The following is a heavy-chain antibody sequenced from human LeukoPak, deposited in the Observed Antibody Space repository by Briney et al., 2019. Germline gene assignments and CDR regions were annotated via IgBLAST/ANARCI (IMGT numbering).Heavy chain of an antibody. CDR2: IYHSGST. V-gene: IGHV4-38-2*01. Sequence: PSETLSLTCAVSGYSISSGFYWGWIRQPPGKGLEWIGSIYHSGSTYYNPSLKSRVTISVDTSKNQFSLKLTYVTAADTAVYYCGRSTIFGVIIIQFDPWGQGTLVTVSS. CDR1: GYSISSGFY. D-gene: IGHD3-3*01. CDR3: GRSTIFGVIIIQFDP. J-gene: IGHJ5*02.